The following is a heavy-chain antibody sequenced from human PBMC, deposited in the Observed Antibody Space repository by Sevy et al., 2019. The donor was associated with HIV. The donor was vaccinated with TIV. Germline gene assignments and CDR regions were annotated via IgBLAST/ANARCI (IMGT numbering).Heavy chain of an antibody. Sequence: ASVKVSCKVSGYTLTKLSIHWVRQAPGKGLEWLGDFDPQDDEIIYAQRFQGRLTMTEDTSTETAYMELSSLTSEYTAVYYCATVGLRYYSGSSSYQGDWFDPWGQGTLVTVSS. J-gene: IGHJ5*02. CDR2: FDPQDDEI. D-gene: IGHD2-15*01. V-gene: IGHV1-24*01. CDR1: GYTLTKLS. CDR3: ATVGLRYYSGSSSYQGDWFDP.